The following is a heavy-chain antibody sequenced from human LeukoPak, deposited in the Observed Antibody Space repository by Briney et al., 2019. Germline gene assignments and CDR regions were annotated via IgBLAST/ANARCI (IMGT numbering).Heavy chain of an antibody. CDR2: IYYSGST. Sequence: SQTMSLTCTVSGGSISSGDYYWSWIRQPPGKGLEWIGYIYYSGSTYYNPSLKSRVTISVDTSKNQFSLKLSSVTAADTAVYYCARDRPYGGNDYWRQGALVTVSS. V-gene: IGHV4-30-4*08. J-gene: IGHJ4*02. CDR1: GGSISSGDYY. CDR3: ARDRPYGGNDY. D-gene: IGHD4-23*01.